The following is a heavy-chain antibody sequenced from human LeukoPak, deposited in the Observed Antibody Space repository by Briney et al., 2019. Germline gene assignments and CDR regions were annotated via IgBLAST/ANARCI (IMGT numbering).Heavy chain of an antibody. D-gene: IGHD6-19*01. CDR2: IKQDGSEE. V-gene: IGHV3-7*01. Sequence: GGSLRLSCAASGFTFSSYWMSWVRQAPGKGLEWVANIKQDGSEEYYVDSVKGRFTISRDNAKNSLYLQMNSLRAEDTALYYCARGGENSGFDYWGQGTLVIVSS. CDR1: GFTFSSYW. CDR3: ARGGENSGFDY. J-gene: IGHJ4*02.